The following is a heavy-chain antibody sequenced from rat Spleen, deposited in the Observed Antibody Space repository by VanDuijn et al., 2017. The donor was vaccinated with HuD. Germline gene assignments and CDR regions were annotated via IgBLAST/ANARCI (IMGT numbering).Heavy chain of an antibody. V-gene: IGHV2-47*01. D-gene: IGHD1-10*01. CDR3: ARNGNNYDWYFDF. Sequence: QVQLKESGPGLVQPSQTLSLTCTVSGFSLSSYGVSWIRQPPGKGLEWVGVMWSNGGTDYISAMRSRLSISRDTSKSQIFLKMNSLQTEDTGMYFCARNGNNYDWYFDFWGPGTMVTVSP. CDR1: GFSLSSYG. J-gene: IGHJ1*01. CDR2: MWSNGGT.